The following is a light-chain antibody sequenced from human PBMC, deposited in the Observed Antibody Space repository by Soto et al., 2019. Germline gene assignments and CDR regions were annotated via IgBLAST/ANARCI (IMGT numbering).Light chain of an antibody. CDR2: ATS. J-gene: IGKJ4*01. CDR1: QGIAPY. V-gene: IGKV1-27*01. Sequence: GDTVTITCRASQGIAPYLAWFQQKPGKVPKLLIYATSTLQSGVPSRFSGSGSGTDFTLTINSLQPEDVGTYYCQKYNSAPLTFGGGTKVEIK. CDR3: QKYNSAPLT.